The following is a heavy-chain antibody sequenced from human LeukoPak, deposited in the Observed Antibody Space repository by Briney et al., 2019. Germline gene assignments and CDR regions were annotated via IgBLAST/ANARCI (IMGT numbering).Heavy chain of an antibody. D-gene: IGHD3-22*01. J-gene: IGHJ4*02. V-gene: IGHV3-33*06. CDR3: AKTNGYYDY. Sequence: GGSLRLSCAASGFTFSSYGMHWVRQAPGKGLEWVAVIWYDGSNKYYAESVKGRFTISRDNSKNTLFLQMNSLTAEDTAVYYCAKTNGYYDYWGQGTLVAVSS. CDR2: IWYDGSNK. CDR1: GFTFSSYG.